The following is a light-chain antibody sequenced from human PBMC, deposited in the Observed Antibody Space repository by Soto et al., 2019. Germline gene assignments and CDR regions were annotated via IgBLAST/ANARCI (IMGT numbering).Light chain of an antibody. J-gene: IGLJ1*01. CDR3: CSYAGSSTFYV. CDR1: SSDVGSYNL. Sequence: QSXLTQPASVSGSPGQSITISCTGTSSDVGSYNLVSWYQQHPGKAPKLMIYEVSKRPSGVSNRFSGSKSGNTASLTISGLQAEDEADYYCCSYAGSSTFYVFGTGTKVTVL. V-gene: IGLV2-23*02. CDR2: EVS.